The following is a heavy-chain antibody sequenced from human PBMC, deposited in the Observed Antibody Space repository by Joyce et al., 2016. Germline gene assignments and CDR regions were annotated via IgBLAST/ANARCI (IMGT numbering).Heavy chain of an antibody. CDR1: GFTFSSSW. Sequence: EVQLVESGGGLVQPGGSLRLSCAASGFTFSSSWMHWVRQTPGKGLVWVSRINSDGGSISYADSVKGRFTVSRDNTKNTLYLQMNSLRAEDTAVFYCARGGTDGNLFDYWGQGTLVTVSS. CDR2: INSDGGSI. V-gene: IGHV3-74*01. J-gene: IGHJ4*02. CDR3: ARGGTDGNLFDY. D-gene: IGHD1-26*01.